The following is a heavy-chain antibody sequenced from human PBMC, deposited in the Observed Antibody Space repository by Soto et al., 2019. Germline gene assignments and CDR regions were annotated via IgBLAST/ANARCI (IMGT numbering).Heavy chain of an antibody. V-gene: IGHV5-51*01. Sequence: PVESLKISCNGSGYSFTSYWIGWGGQMPWKGLEWMGIIYPGDSDTRYSPSFQGQVTISADKSISTAYLQWSSLKASDTAMYYCARHYCSSTSCYPVYYYYYGMDVWGQGTTVTGS. CDR2: IYPGDSDT. CDR3: ARHYCSSTSCYPVYYYYYGMDV. CDR1: GYSFTSYW. D-gene: IGHD2-2*01. J-gene: IGHJ6*01.